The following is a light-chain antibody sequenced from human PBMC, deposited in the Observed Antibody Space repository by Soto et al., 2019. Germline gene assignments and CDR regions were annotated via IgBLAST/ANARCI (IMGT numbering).Light chain of an antibody. CDR3: SSYTRGSTDV. J-gene: IGLJ1*01. CDR2: DVS. V-gene: IGLV2-14*01. CDR1: SSDIGGYNF. Sequence: QSALTQPASVSGSPGPSITISCTGTSSDIGGYNFVSWYQQHPGKAPKLMIYDVSNRPSGVSNRFSGSKSGNTASLTISGLQPEDEDDYYCSSYTRGSTDVFGTGTKVTVL.